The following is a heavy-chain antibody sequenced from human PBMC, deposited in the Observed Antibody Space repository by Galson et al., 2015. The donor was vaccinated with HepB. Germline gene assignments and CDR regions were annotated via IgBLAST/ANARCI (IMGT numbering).Heavy chain of an antibody. CDR1: GYTFTSYG. CDR2: ISAYNGNT. Sequence: SAKVSCKASGYTFTSYGISWVRQAPGQGLEWMGWISAYNGNTNYAQKLQGRVTMTTDTSTSTAYMELRSLRSDDTAVYYCERMVYYYGSGRGGEYFQHWGQGTLVTVSS. V-gene: IGHV1-18*01. J-gene: IGHJ1*01. D-gene: IGHD3-10*01. CDR3: ERMVYYYGSGRGGEYFQH.